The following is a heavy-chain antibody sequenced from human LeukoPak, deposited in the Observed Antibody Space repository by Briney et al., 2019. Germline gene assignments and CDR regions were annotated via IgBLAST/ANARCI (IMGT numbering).Heavy chain of an antibody. V-gene: IGHV4-61*02. CDR1: GGSISSGSYY. D-gene: IGHD4-17*01. CDR3: AREAYGDHGEVDY. J-gene: IGHJ4*02. Sequence: PSETLSLTCTVSGGSISSGSYYWSWLRQPAGKGLEWIGRIYTRGSTNYNPSLKSRVTISVDTSKNQFSLKLSSVTAADTAVYYCAREAYGDHGEVDYWGQGTLVTVSS. CDR2: IYTRGST.